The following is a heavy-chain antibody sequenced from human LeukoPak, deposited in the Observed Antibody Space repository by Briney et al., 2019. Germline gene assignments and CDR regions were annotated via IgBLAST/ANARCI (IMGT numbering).Heavy chain of an antibody. CDR1: GYIFINYG. V-gene: IGHV1-18*01. D-gene: IGHD6-19*01. J-gene: IGHJ4*02. CDR2: ISAYTGNT. CDR3: ARDLSSGWTTD. Sequence: GASVKVSCKASGYIFINYGISWVRQAPGHGLECMGWISAYTGNTNSAQKLQGRDTMTTDTSRSTAYMELRSLRSDDTAVYYCARDLSSGWTTDWGQGTLVTVSS.